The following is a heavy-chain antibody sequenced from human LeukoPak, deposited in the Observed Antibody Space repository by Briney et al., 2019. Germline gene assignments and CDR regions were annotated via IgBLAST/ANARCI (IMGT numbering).Heavy chain of an antibody. CDR2: IIPILGIA. J-gene: IGHJ3*02. V-gene: IGHV1-69*04. D-gene: IGHD3-22*01. CDR1: GGTFSSYA. Sequence: ASVKVSCKASGGTFSSYAISWVRQAPGQGLEWMGRIIPILGIANYAQKFQGRVTITADESTSTAYMELSSLRSEDTAVYYCATLHSSGYSNIWGQGTMVTVSS. CDR3: ATLHSSGYSNI.